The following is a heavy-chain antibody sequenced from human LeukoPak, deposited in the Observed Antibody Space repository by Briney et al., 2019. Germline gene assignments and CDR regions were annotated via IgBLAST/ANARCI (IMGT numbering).Heavy chain of an antibody. J-gene: IGHJ5*02. CDR2: ISSSSSYI. D-gene: IGHD6-19*01. CDR1: GFTFSSCS. V-gene: IGHV3-21*01. Sequence: KTGGSLRLSCAASGFTFSSCSMNWVRQAPGKGLEWVSSISSSSSYIYYADSVKGRFTISRDNAKNSLYLQMNSLRAEDTAVYYCARGPRQWLVGHWFDPWGQGTLVTVSS. CDR3: ARGPRQWLVGHWFDP.